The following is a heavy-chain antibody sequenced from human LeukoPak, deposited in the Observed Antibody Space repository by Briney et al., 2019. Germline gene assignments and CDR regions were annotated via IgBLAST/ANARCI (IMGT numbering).Heavy chain of an antibody. Sequence: PGGSLRLSCAASGFTFSTYTMYWVRHPPGKRLEWVSIIGSSGGGIHYADSVKGRFTISRDNYRKTLYLQMNSLRAEDTAVYFCAREGAATGDFDYWGQGILVTVSS. CDR3: AREGAATGDFDY. J-gene: IGHJ4*02. D-gene: IGHD2-8*02. CDR1: GFTFSTYT. CDR2: IGSSGGGI. V-gene: IGHV3-23*01.